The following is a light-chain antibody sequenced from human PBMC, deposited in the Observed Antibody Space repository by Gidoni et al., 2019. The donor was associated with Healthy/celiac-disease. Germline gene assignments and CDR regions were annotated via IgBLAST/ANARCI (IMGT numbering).Light chain of an antibody. CDR3: QQSYSTPG. V-gene: IGKV1-39*01. CDR2: AAS. Sequence: DIQMTQSPSSLSASVGDRVTITCRASQSISSYLNWYQQKPGKAPKLLIYAASSLQSGVPSRFSGSGSGTDFTLTISSLQPEDFATYYCQQSYSTPGFGPGTKVDMK. J-gene: IGKJ3*01. CDR1: QSISSY.